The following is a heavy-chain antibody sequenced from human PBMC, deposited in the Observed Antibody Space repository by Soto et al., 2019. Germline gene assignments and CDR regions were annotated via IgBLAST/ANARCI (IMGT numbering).Heavy chain of an antibody. Sequence: PGGSLRLSCAASGFTFSSYGMHWVRQAPGKGLEWVAVISYDGSNKYYADSVKGRFTISRDNSKNTLYLQMNSLRAEDTAVYYCAKTSSESLWFGESPPLYGMDVWGQGTTVTVSS. CDR1: GFTFSSYG. CDR3: AKTSSESLWFGESPPLYGMDV. D-gene: IGHD3-10*01. V-gene: IGHV3-30*18. J-gene: IGHJ6*02. CDR2: ISYDGSNK.